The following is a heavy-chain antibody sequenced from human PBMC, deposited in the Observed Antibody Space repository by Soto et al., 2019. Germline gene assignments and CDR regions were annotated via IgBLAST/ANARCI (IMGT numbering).Heavy chain of an antibody. V-gene: IGHV4-38-2*02. D-gene: IGHD3-22*01. CDR3: ARDISGYYYGDFDS. CDR1: GYSIDSGSY. Sequence: SETLSLTCGVSGYSIDSGSYWGWIRQPPGKGLEWIGSIYQSGSTYYNPSLKSRVTISVDTSKNQFSLILTSVTAADTAVYFCARDISGYYYGDFDSWGQGTLVTVSS. CDR2: IYQSGST. J-gene: IGHJ5*01.